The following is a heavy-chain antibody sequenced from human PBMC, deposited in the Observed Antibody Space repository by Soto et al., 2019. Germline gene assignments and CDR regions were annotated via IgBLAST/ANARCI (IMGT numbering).Heavy chain of an antibody. D-gene: IGHD6-6*01. V-gene: IGHV1-8*01. CDR3: ARVLVGIAARGILYYMDV. CDR2: MNPNSGNT. CDR1: GYTFTSYD. J-gene: IGHJ6*03. Sequence: ASVKVSCKASGYTFTSYDINWVRQATGQGLEWMGWMNPNSGNTGYAQKFQGRVTMTRNTSISTAYMELSSLRSEDTAVYYCARVLVGIAARGILYYMDVWGKGTTVTVSS.